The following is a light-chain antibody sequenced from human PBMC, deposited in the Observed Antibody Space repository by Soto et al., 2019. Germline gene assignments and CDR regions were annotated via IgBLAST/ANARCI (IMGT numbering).Light chain of an antibody. V-gene: IGLV2-23*01. Sequence: QSVLTQPASVSGSPGQSVTISCTGTSSDVVSYSLVSWYQQHPGKAPKLMIYGGDKRPSGVSNRFSGSKSGNTASLTISGLLVEDEADYYCCSYAGSNTYVSENGTKVTVL. CDR2: GGD. CDR1: SSDVVSYSL. J-gene: IGLJ1*01. CDR3: CSYAGSNTYV.